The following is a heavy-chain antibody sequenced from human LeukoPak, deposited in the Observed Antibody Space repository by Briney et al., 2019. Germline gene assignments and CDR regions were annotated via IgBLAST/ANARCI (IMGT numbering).Heavy chain of an antibody. CDR1: GGSISSYY. J-gene: IGHJ4*02. V-gene: IGHV4-59*01. CDR2: IYYSGST. Sequence: SETLSLTCTVSGGSISSYYWSWIRQPPGKGLEWIGHIYYSGSTNYNPSLKSRVTISVDTSKNQFSLKLSSVTAADTAVYYRARVTPRCSYGYGGDFDYWGQGTLVTVSS. CDR3: ARVTPRCSYGYGGDFDY. D-gene: IGHD5-18*01.